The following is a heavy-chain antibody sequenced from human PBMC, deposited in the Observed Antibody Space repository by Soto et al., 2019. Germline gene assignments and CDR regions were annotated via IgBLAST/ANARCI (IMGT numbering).Heavy chain of an antibody. D-gene: IGHD3-10*01. J-gene: IGHJ6*03. V-gene: IGHV4-31*03. CDR1: GGSISSGGYY. CDR2: IYYSGST. CDR3: ARAITNYYYGSGSYIGYYMDV. Sequence: SETLSLTCTVSGGSISSGGYYWSWIRQHPGKGLEWIGYIYYSGSTYYNPSLKSRVTISVDTSKNQFSLKLSSVTAADTAVYYCARAITNYYYGSGSYIGYYMDVWGKGTTVTVSS.